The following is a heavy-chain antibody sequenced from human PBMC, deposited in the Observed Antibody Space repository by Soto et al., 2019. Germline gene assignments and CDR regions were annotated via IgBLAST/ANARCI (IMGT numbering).Heavy chain of an antibody. Sequence: QLQLQESGPGLVKPSETLSLTCTVSGGSISSSSYYWGWIRQPPGKGLEWIGSIYYSGSTYYNPSLKSRVTLSVDRSKNQFSLKLSSVTAADTAVYYCARPHPITIFGVVNRGGWGGWNYYGMDVWGQGTTVTVSS. CDR3: ARPHPITIFGVVNRGGWGGWNYYGMDV. V-gene: IGHV4-39*01. D-gene: IGHD3-3*01. CDR2: IYYSGST. J-gene: IGHJ6*02. CDR1: GGSISSSSYY.